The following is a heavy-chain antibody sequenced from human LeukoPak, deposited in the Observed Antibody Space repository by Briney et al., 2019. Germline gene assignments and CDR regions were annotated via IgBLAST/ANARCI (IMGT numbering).Heavy chain of an antibody. J-gene: IGHJ6*02. CDR3: AKVGYCSSTSCYHWVEYYYGMDV. CDR1: GFTFSSYA. CDR2: ISGSGGST. Sequence: PGGSLRLSCAASGFTFSSYAMSWVRQAPGKGLEWVSAISGSGGSTYYADSVKGRFTISRDNSKNTLYLQMNSLRAEDTAVYYCAKVGYCSSTSCYHWVEYYYGMDVWGQGTTVTVSS. D-gene: IGHD2-2*01. V-gene: IGHV3-23*01.